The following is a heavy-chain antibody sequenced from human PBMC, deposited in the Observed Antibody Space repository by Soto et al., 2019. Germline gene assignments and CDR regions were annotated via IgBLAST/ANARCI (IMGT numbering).Heavy chain of an antibody. Sequence: GGSLRLSCAASGFTFSSYDMHWVRQATGKGLEWVSAIGTAGDTYYPGSVKGRFTISRENAKNTLYLQMNSLRAEDTAVYYCATLHYYDSSGYTPPVDYWGQGTLVTVSS. J-gene: IGHJ4*02. CDR2: IGTAGDT. V-gene: IGHV3-13*01. CDR1: GFTFSSYD. CDR3: ATLHYYDSSGYTPPVDY. D-gene: IGHD3-22*01.